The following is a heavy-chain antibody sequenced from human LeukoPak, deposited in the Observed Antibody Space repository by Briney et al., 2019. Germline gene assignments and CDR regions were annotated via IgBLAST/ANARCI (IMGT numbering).Heavy chain of an antibody. CDR3: ARGYYDVLIGKGYFDY. D-gene: IGHD3-9*01. V-gene: IGHV4-34*01. Sequence: SETLSLTCAVYGGSFSDYYWNWIRQPPGKGLEWIGKIEHGGSTKYNPSLTSRITISVDTSRKHLSLKLTSVTATDTAVYYCARGYYDVLIGKGYFDYWGQGKLVTVSS. CDR1: GGSFSDYY. CDR2: IEHGGST. J-gene: IGHJ4*02.